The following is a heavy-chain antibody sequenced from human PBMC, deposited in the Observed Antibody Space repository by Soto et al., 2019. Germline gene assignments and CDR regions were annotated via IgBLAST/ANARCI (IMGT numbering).Heavy chain of an antibody. CDR2: TIPALGKT. CDR1: GDNFKKNV. J-gene: IGHJ6*02. CDR3: ARGPFRPSAMDV. D-gene: IGHD3-10*01. Sequence: GASVKVSCKPSGDNFKKNVFTWVRQAPGQGLEWMGGTIPALGKTHYIEKFQGRVTITVDDATRTVYMEVRDLTAEDTAIYYCARGPFRPSAMDVWGQGTTVTVSS. V-gene: IGHV1-69*10.